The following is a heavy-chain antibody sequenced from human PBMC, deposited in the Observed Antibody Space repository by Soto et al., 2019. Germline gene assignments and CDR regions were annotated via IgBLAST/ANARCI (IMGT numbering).Heavy chain of an antibody. CDR3: ARGGFGGVALDE. V-gene: IGHV5-51*01. Sequence: GASLRISCKSSGYTFISYWIGWVRQMPGKGLEWMGIIYPGDSDIRYSPSFQGQVTVSADKSITTAYLQWSSLKASDTAMYCGARGGFGGVALDEWGQGTLVSVSS. D-gene: IGHD3-16*01. CDR2: IYPGDSDI. CDR1: GYTFISYW. J-gene: IGHJ4*02.